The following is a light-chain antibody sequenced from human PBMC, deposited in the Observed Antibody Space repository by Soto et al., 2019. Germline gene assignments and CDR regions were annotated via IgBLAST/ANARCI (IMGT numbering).Light chain of an antibody. CDR3: QQYHSTPSTWT. J-gene: IGKJ1*01. CDR1: QSVLYSSNNKNY. Sequence: DIVVNQSPDSLAVSLGERATINCKSSQSVLYSSNNKNYLAWYQQKPGQPPKLLIYWASTRESGVPDRFSGSGSGTDFTLTISSLQAEDVAVYYCQQYHSTPSTWTFGPGTKVDIK. CDR2: WAS. V-gene: IGKV4-1*01.